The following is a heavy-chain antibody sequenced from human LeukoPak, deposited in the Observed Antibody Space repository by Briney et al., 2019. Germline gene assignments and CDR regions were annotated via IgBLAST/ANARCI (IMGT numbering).Heavy chain of an antibody. V-gene: IGHV4-39*07. J-gene: IGHJ4*02. CDR2: VYYSGTT. CDR3: ARGTLYSGWSYYFDY. CDR1: GFTFSSYG. Sequence: GSLRLSCAASGFTFSSYGMHWVRQAPGKGLEWIGSVYYSGTTSYNPSLKSRVTISVDMSKNHFSLRLSSVTAADTAMYYCARGTLYSGWSYYFDYWGQGSQVTVSS. D-gene: IGHD6-19*01.